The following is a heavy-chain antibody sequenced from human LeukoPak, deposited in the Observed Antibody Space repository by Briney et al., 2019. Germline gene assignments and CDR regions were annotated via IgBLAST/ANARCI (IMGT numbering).Heavy chain of an antibody. D-gene: IGHD1-26*01. CDR2: IYYSGNT. CDR1: GGSISSSSYY. J-gene: IGHJ4*02. Sequence: KPSETLSLTCTVSGGSISSSSYYWGWVRQPPGKGLEWIGRIYYSGNTYYNPSLKSRVTISVDTSKNQFSLKLSSVTAADTAVYYCARRGVSLSGNYPVFDYWGQGTLVTVSS. CDR3: ARRGVSLSGNYPVFDY. V-gene: IGHV4-39*01.